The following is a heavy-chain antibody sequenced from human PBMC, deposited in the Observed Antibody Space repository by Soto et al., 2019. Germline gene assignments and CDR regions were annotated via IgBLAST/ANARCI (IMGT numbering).Heavy chain of an antibody. CDR1: GYTLTELS. CDR3: ATGHIPITIFGVVTRYGMDV. Sequence: ASVKVSCKVSGYTLTELSMHWVRQAPGKGLEWMGGFDPEDGETIYAQKFQGRVTMTEDTSTDTAYMELSSLRSEDTAVYYCATGHIPITIFGVVTRYGMDVWGQGTTVTVSS. V-gene: IGHV1-24*01. D-gene: IGHD3-3*01. CDR2: FDPEDGET. J-gene: IGHJ6*02.